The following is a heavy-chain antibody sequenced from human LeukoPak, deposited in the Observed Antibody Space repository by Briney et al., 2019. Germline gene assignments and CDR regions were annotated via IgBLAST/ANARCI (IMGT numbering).Heavy chain of an antibody. V-gene: IGHV1-2*06. CDR2: INPNSGGT. Sequence: APVKVSCKASGYTFTGYYMHWVRQAPGQGLEWMGRINPNSGGTNYAQKFQGRVTMTRDTSISTAYMELSRLRSDDTAVYYCAREPTTVTSYNWFDPWGQGTLVTVSS. CDR1: GYTFTGYY. D-gene: IGHD4-17*01. J-gene: IGHJ5*02. CDR3: AREPTTVTSYNWFDP.